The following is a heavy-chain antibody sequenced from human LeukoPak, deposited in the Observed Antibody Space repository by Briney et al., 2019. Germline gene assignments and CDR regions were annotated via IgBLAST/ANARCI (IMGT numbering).Heavy chain of an antibody. D-gene: IGHD2-2*01. Sequence: SETLSLTCAVYGGSFSGYYWSWIRQPPGKGLEWIGEINHSGSTNYNPSLKSRVTISVDTSKNQFSLKLSSVTAADTAVYYCARTPLSGYCSSTSCSIGAFDTWGQGTMVTVSS. CDR3: ARTPLSGYCSSTSCSIGAFDT. CDR1: GGSFSGYY. CDR2: INHSGST. J-gene: IGHJ3*02. V-gene: IGHV4-34*01.